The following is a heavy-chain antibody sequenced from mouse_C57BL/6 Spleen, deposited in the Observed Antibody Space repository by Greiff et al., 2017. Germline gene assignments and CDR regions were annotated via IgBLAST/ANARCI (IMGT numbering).Heavy chain of an antibody. D-gene: IGHD2-4*01. CDR2: IYPRSGNT. CDR3: ARNDYDEEDWFAY. J-gene: IGHJ3*01. CDR1: GYTFTSYG. Sequence: QVQLQQSGAELARPGASVKLSCKASGYTFTSYGISWVKQRTGQGLEWIGEIYPRSGNTYYNEKFKGKATLTADKSSSTAYMELRSLTSEDSAVYFCARNDYDEEDWFAYWGQGTLVTVSA. V-gene: IGHV1-81*01.